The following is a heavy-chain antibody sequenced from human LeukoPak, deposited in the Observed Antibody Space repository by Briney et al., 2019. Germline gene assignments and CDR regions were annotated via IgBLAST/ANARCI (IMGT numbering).Heavy chain of an antibody. CDR1: GGTFINYA. CDR2: IIPILGIA. Sequence: GASVTVSFMASGGTFINYASSWVRQAPGQGLEWMGRIIPILGIANYAQKFQGRVTITADKSTSTAYMELSSLRSEDTAVYYCARDLRTRYSSSWYAGRNFDYWGQGTLVTVSS. D-gene: IGHD6-13*01. CDR3: ARDLRTRYSSSWYAGRNFDY. J-gene: IGHJ4*02. V-gene: IGHV1-69*04.